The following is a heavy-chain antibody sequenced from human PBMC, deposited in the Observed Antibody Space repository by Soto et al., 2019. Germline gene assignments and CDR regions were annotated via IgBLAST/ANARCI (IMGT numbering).Heavy chain of an antibody. J-gene: IGHJ4*02. V-gene: IGHV4-34*01. CDR3: ASLSSTYYDYVWGSYRTTTFDY. CDR2: IKHSGST. CDR1: GGSFSGYY. D-gene: IGHD3-16*02. Sequence: QVQLQQWGAGLLKPSETLSLTCAVYGGSFSGYYWSWIRQPPGKGLERIGEIKHSGSTNYNPSLKSRVTISVDTSKNQCSLKLSSVTAADTAVYYCASLSSTYYDYVWGSYRTTTFDYWGQGTLVTVSS.